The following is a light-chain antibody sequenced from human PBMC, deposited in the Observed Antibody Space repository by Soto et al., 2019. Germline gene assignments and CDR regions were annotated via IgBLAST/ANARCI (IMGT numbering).Light chain of an antibody. J-gene: IGLJ1*01. CDR2: EVS. CDR3: SSFTSSGTFYV. CDR1: SSDVGAHNY. V-gene: IGLV2-14*01. Sequence: QSLLTQPASVSGSPGQSITISCTGTSSDVGAHNYVSWYQQHPGKAPKLIIYEVSNRPSGVSNRFSGSKSGNTASLTISGLQADDEAAYHCSSFTSSGTFYVFGTGTKLTVL.